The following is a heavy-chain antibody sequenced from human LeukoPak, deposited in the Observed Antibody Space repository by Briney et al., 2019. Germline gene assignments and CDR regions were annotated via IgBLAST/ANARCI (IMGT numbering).Heavy chain of an antibody. CDR3: ARRVSSSGFDAFDV. D-gene: IGHD5-12*01. CDR2: IYPDDSDT. Sequence: GESLKISCKHSEYSFPNYCIGWVRQMPGKGLEWMGIIYPDDSDTRYSPSFQGQVTISADKSISTAYLQWSSLKASDTAMYYCARRVSSSGFDAFDVWGQGTMVTVSS. J-gene: IGHJ3*01. V-gene: IGHV5-51*01. CDR1: EYSFPNYC.